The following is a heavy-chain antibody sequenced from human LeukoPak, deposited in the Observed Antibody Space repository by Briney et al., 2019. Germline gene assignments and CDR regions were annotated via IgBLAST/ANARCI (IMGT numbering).Heavy chain of an antibody. Sequence: ASVKVSCKASGYPFTDYYMHWVRQAPGQGLEWMGWINPNRGGTDYAQKFQGRVTMTRDTSISTAYMELSRLRYDDTSVYYCASGYRFRNWGQGTLVTVSS. CDR1: GYPFTDYY. CDR3: ASGYRFRN. V-gene: IGHV1-2*02. CDR2: INPNRGGT. D-gene: IGHD5-18*01. J-gene: IGHJ4*02.